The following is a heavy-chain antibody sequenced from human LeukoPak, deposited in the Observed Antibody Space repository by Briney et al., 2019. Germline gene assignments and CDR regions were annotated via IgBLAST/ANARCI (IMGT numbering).Heavy chain of an antibody. CDR2: IKQDGSEK. V-gene: IGHV3-7*01. CDR3: ARFLGYDFWSGYRLFYYYGMDV. J-gene: IGHJ6*02. Sequence: QPGGSLRLSCAASGFTFDDYAMHWVRQAPGKGLEWVANIKQDGSEKYYVDSVKGRFTISRDNAKNSLYLQMNSLRAEDTAVYYCARFLGYDFWSGYRLFYYYGMDVWGQGTTVTVSS. CDR1: GFTFDDYA. D-gene: IGHD3-3*01.